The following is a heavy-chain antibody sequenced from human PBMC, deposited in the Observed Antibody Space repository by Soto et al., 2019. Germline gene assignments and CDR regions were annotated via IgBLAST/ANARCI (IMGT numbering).Heavy chain of an antibody. V-gene: IGHV3-23*01. J-gene: IGHJ6*03. CDR2: ISGSGGST. CDR1: GFTFSSYA. Sequence: EVQLLESGGGLVQPGGSLRLSCAASGFTFSSYAMSWVRQAPGKGLEWVSAISGSGGSTYYADSVKGRFTISRDNSKNTLYLQMTSLRAEDTAVYYCAKGQKYSSSAVRYYYYYMDVWGKGTTVTVSS. CDR3: AKGQKYSSSAVRYYYYYMDV. D-gene: IGHD6-6*01.